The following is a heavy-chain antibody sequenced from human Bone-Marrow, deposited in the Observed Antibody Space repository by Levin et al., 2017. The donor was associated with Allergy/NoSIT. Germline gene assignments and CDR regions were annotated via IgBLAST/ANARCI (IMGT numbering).Heavy chain of an antibody. D-gene: IGHD3-10*01. J-gene: IGHJ4*02. CDR3: ARGWFGELLSH. CDR1: GFTFHDYT. Sequence: LSLPCAASGFTFHDYTMHWVRPAPQRGLEWVSVIYSGGSTYYADSVKGRFTISRDNSKNTLYLQMNSLRAEDTAVYYCARGWFGELLSHWGQGTLVTVSS. V-gene: IGHV3-53*01. CDR2: IYSGGST.